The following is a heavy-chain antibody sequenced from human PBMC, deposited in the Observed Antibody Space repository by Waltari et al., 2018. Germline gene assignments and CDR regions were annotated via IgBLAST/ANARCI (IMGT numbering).Heavy chain of an antibody. J-gene: IGHJ3*02. CDR2: IIPIFGTA. D-gene: IGHD3-3*02. Sequence: QVQLVQSGAEVTKPGSSVKVSCKASGGTFSSYAISWVRQAPGQGLEWMGGIIPIFGTANYAQKFQGRVTITTDESTSTAYMELSSLRSEDTAVYYCASSWGLASIVYDAFDIWGQGTMVTVSS. CDR3: ASSWGLASIVYDAFDI. CDR1: GGTFSSYA. V-gene: IGHV1-69*05.